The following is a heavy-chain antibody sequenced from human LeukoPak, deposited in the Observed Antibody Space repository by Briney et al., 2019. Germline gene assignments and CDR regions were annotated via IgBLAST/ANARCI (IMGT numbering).Heavy chain of an antibody. CDR3: ARDQDDILTGYYTAPTGY. J-gene: IGHJ4*02. D-gene: IGHD3-9*01. CDR1: GGSISSSSYY. Sequence: SETLSLTCTVSGGSISSSSYYWGWIRQPPGKGLEWIGSIYYSGSTYYNPSLKSRVTISVDTSKNQFSLKLSSVTAADTAVYYCARDQDDILTGYYTAPTGYWGQGTLVTVSS. V-gene: IGHV4-39*02. CDR2: IYYSGST.